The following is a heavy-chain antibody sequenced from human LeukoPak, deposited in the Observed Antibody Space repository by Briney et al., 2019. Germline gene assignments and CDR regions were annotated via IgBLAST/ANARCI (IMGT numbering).Heavy chain of an antibody. CDR3: ARDGWPVFDY. CDR2: TFYRSKWYN. J-gene: IGHJ4*02. V-gene: IGHV6-1*01. D-gene: IGHD6-19*01. CDR1: VDSVSSNLAA. Sequence: SQTLSLTCVIAVDSVSSNLAAWNWIRQSPLRGLEWLGRTFYRSKWYNDYAGSVKSRITISPDTSKNPFSLHLDSVTPEDTAMYYCARDGWPVFDYWGQGSLVTVSS.